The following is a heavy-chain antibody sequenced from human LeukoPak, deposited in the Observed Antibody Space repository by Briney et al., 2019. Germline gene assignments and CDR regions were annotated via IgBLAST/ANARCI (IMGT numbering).Heavy chain of an antibody. D-gene: IGHD3-22*01. Sequence: GGSLRLSCAASGFTVSSNYMSWVRQAPGRGLEWVSVIYSGGSTYYADSVKGRFTISRDNDKNSLYLQMNSLRAEDTAVYYCARDSGYPRAHGFDIWGQGTMVTVSS. CDR1: GFTVSSNY. V-gene: IGHV3-66*01. CDR2: IYSGGST. CDR3: ARDSGYPRAHGFDI. J-gene: IGHJ3*02.